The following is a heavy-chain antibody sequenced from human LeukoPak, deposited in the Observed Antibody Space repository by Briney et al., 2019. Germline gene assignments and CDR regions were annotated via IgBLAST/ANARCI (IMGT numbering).Heavy chain of an antibody. CDR1: GFTFDDYT. J-gene: IGHJ4*02. CDR3: AKSGSGDPPDS. D-gene: IGHD2-15*01. CDR2: INWDGGST. V-gene: IGHV3-43*01. Sequence: GGSLRLSCAASGFTFDDYTMPWVRQAPGKGLEWVSLINWDGGSTYYADSVQGRFTISRDNSKNSLYLQMNSLRSEDTALYYCAKSGSGDPPDSWGQGTLVTVSS.